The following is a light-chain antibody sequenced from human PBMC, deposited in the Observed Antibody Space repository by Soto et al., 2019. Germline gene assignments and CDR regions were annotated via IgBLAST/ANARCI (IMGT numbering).Light chain of an antibody. CDR2: GAS. CDR3: QQYNTYS. Sequence: EIVLTQSPGTLSLSPGERATLSCRASQSVSSSYLAWYQQKPGQAPRLLIYGASSRATGIPDRFSGSGSGTDFNFTISRLEPEDFAVYYCQQYNTYSFGQGTKLEIK. J-gene: IGKJ2*01. V-gene: IGKV3-20*01. CDR1: QSVSSSY.